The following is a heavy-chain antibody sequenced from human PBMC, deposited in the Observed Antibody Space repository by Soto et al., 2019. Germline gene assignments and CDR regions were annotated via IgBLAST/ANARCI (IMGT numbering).Heavy chain of an antibody. CDR3: AREVAVAGFLFDY. CDR1: GFTFSSYG. CDR2: IWYDGSNK. D-gene: IGHD6-19*01. Sequence: QVQLVESGGGVVQPGRSLRLSCAASGFTFSSYGMHWVRQAPGKGLEWVAVIWYDGSNKYYADSVKGRFTISRDNSKNTLYLQMNSLRAEDTAVYYCAREVAVAGFLFDYWGQGTLVTVSS. J-gene: IGHJ4*02. V-gene: IGHV3-33*01.